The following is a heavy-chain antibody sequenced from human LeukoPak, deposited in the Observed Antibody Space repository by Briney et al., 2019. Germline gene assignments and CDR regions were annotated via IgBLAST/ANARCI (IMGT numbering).Heavy chain of an antibody. D-gene: IGHD1-26*01. CDR1: GFTFSSYA. J-gene: IGHJ4*02. Sequence: GGSLRLSCAASGFTFSSYAMSWVRQAPGKGLEWVSAISGSGGSTYYADSVKGRFTISRDNSKNTLYLQMNSLRAEDTALYYCASVRGSYSSYYSDYWGQGTLVTVSS. CDR2: ISGSGGST. V-gene: IGHV3-23*01. CDR3: ASVRGSYSSYYSDY.